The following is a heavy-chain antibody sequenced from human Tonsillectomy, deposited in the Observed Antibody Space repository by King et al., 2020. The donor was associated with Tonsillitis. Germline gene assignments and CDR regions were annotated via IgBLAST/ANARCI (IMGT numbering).Heavy chain of an antibody. J-gene: IGHJ4*02. Sequence: VQLVQSGGGLVQPGGSLRLSCAASGFTFSSYAMAWVRQAPGKGLEWVSVVSGSGGTTFNADSVKGRLTISRDNSKNTLFLQMNSLRAEDTAVYYCAKTGTTMTTEFDYWGQGTLVTVSS. CDR3: AKTGTTMTTEFDY. CDR2: VSGSGGTT. V-gene: IGHV3-23*04. CDR1: GFTFSSYA. D-gene: IGHD4-17*01.